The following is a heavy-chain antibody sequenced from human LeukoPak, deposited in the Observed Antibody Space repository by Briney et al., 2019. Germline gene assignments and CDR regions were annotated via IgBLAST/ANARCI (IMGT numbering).Heavy chain of an antibody. Sequence: GGSLRLSCVASGFTFSSYAMHWVRQAPGKRLEYVSAISSNGGSTFYANSVKGRFTISRHNSMNTLFLQMGSLRAEDMAVYYCARDLEDSSPFGAFDMWGQGTMVTVSS. CDR1: GFTFSSYA. V-gene: IGHV3-64*01. CDR3: ARDLEDSSPFGAFDM. CDR2: ISSNGGST. D-gene: IGHD3-22*01. J-gene: IGHJ3*02.